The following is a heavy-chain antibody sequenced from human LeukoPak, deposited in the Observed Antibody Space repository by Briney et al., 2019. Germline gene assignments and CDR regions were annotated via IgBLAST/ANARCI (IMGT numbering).Heavy chain of an antibody. J-gene: IGHJ3*02. CDR3: ARVPYDSSGRDPFDI. CDR2: FDPEDGET. D-gene: IGHD3-22*01. V-gene: IGHV1-24*01. Sequence: GASVKVSCKVSGYTLTELSMHWVRQAPGKGLEWMGGFDPEDGETIYAQKFQGRVTMTEDTSTDTAYMELSSLRSEDAAVYYCARVPYDSSGRDPFDIWGQGTMVTVSS. CDR1: GYTLTELS.